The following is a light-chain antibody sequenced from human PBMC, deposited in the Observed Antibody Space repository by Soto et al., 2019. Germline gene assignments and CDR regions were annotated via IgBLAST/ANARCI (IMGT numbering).Light chain of an antibody. CDR3: QQYYSYLIT. CDR2: AAP. CDR1: QGISSY. J-gene: IGKJ5*01. V-gene: IGKV1-8*01. Sequence: AIRMTQSPASFSASTGDRVTITCRASQGISSYLAWYQQKPGKAPKLLIYAAPTLQSGVPSRFSGSGSGTDFTLTISCLQSEDFATYYCQQYYSYLITFGQGTRLEIK.